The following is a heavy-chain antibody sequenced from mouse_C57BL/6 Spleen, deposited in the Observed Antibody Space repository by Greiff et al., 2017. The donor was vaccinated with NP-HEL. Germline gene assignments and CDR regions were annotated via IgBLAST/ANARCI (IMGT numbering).Heavy chain of an antibody. D-gene: IGHD3-2*02. J-gene: IGHJ2*01. CDR1: GYTFTGYW. V-gene: IGHV1-9*01. CDR3: ASPTAQGGGYFFDY. Sequence: QVQLKQSGAELMKPGASVKLSCKATGYTFTGYWIEWVKQRPGHGLEWIGEILPGSGSTNYNEKFKGKATFTADTSSNTAYMQLSSLTTEDSAIYYCASPTAQGGGYFFDYWGQGTTLTVSS. CDR2: ILPGSGST.